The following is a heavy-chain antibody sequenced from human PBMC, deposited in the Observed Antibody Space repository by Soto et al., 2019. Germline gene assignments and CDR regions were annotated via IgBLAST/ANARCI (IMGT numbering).Heavy chain of an antibody. J-gene: IGHJ3*02. Sequence: EVQLLESGGGLVQPGGSLRLSCVASGFTFSTYAMNWVRQAPGKGLEWVSAISGSDGSTYYADSAKGRFTISRDNSKNTLYLQMRSLRAEDTAVYYCAKESLFSGWYVGDALDIWGQGTMVTVSS. D-gene: IGHD6-19*01. V-gene: IGHV3-23*01. CDR2: ISGSDGST. CDR3: AKESLFSGWYVGDALDI. CDR1: GFTFSTYA.